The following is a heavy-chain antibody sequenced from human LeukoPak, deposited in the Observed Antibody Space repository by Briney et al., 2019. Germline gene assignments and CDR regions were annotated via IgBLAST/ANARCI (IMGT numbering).Heavy chain of an antibody. CDR1: GYTFTLYY. Sequence: GASVNVSCTASGYTFTLYYMHWVRQAPGQGLEWMGWINPNSGGTNYAQKFQGRVTMTRDTSISTAYMELSRLRSDDTAVYYCARAGSGYSGYGYYWGQGTLVTVSS. J-gene: IGHJ4*02. CDR2: INPNSGGT. D-gene: IGHD5-12*01. V-gene: IGHV1-2*02. CDR3: ARAGSGYSGYGYY.